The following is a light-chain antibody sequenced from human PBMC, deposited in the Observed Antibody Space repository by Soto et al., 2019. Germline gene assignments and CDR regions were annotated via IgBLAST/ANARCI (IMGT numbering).Light chain of an antibody. V-gene: IGKV1-39*01. CDR2: AAS. Sequence: DIQMTQSPSSLSASVGDRFTITCRASQIISSYLNWYQQKPGKAPKFLIFAASSLQSWVPSRFSGSGSGTDFTLTISSLQPEDFATYYCQQSYSSPWTFGQGTKVDIK. J-gene: IGKJ1*01. CDR1: QIISSY. CDR3: QQSYSSPWT.